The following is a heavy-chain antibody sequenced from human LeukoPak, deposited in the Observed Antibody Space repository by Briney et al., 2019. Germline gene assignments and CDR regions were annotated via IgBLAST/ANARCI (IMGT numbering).Heavy chain of an antibody. CDR1: GGSFCGYY. CDR2: INHSGRT. Sequence: SETLSLTRAVYGGSFCGYYWSWLRQPPRKGLEWIGEINHSGRTNYNPSLKSRVTISVDTSKNQFSLKLTSVTAADTAVYYCARGVCSGGSCYSEWNYWGQGTLVTVSS. J-gene: IGHJ4*02. V-gene: IGHV4-34*01. CDR3: ARGVCSGGSCYSEWNY. D-gene: IGHD2-15*01.